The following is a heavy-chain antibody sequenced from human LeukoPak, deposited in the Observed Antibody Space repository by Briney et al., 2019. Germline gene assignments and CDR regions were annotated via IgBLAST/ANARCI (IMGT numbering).Heavy chain of an antibody. D-gene: IGHD4-17*01. V-gene: IGHV4-30-2*01. CDR2: IYDSGNT. Sequence: SETLSLTCAVSGGSISSGSYSWSWIRQPPGKGLEWIGYIYDSGNTYYNPSLKSRVTISIDRSKSQFSLKLTSVTAADTAVYYCARFYGDFYNWFDPWGQGALVIVSS. J-gene: IGHJ5*02. CDR1: GGSISSGSYS. CDR3: ARFYGDFYNWFDP.